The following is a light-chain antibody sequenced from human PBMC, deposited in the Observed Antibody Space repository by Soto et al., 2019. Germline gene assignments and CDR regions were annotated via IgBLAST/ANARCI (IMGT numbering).Light chain of an antibody. J-gene: IGLJ2*01. V-gene: IGLV1-40*01. Sequence: QPVLTQPPSVSGAPGQTLTISCTGSSSNIGAAYDVHWYQQRPGTAPKLLIFGNNNRPSGVPDRFSASKSGSSASLAITGLQAEDEADYYCHSYDRSLSDVFGGGTKLTVL. CDR1: SSNIGAAYD. CDR3: HSYDRSLSDV. CDR2: GNN.